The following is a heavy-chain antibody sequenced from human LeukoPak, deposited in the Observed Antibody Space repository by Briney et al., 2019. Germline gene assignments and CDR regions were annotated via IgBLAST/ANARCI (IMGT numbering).Heavy chain of an antibody. D-gene: IGHD1-26*01. Sequence: ASVKVSCKVSGYTLTELSMHWVRQAPGKGLXXXXXXXXEDGETIYAQKFQGRVTMTEDTSTDTAYMELSSLRSEDTAVYYCATVEAAEIIVGATGAFDIWGQGTMVTVSS. CDR2: XXXEDGET. CDR1: GYTLTELS. CDR3: ATVEAAEIIVGATGAFDI. J-gene: IGHJ3*02. V-gene: IGHV1-24*01.